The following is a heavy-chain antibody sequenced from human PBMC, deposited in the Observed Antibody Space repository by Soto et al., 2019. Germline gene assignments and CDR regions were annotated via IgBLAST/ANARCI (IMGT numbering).Heavy chain of an antibody. Sequence: QVQLQQWGAGLLKPSETLSLTCAVFGGSVNSGNYYWSWIRQPPGKGLEWIGEMSHSGGTHFNPSLKSGVTISVAKSKNQFSLKMSSVTAADPALYYCARVERGTATTVVDAFDIWGPGTMVTVSS. D-gene: IGHD1-1*01. CDR2: MSHSGGT. CDR1: GGSVNSGNYY. V-gene: IGHV4-34*01. CDR3: ARVERGTATTVVDAFDI. J-gene: IGHJ3*02.